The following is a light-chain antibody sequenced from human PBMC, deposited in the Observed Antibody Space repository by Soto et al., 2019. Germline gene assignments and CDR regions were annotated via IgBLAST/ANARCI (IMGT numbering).Light chain of an antibody. CDR2: ATS. Sequence: DIQMTQSPSSLSASVGDRVTITCRASQGIDHYLVWYQQKPGKVPTLLIFATSTLHSGVPSRFSGSGSRTDLTLTTSSVQPQGAANYYCQEYQTVPLTFGGGTKLEI. V-gene: IGKV1-27*01. J-gene: IGKJ4*01. CDR3: QEYQTVPLT. CDR1: QGIDHY.